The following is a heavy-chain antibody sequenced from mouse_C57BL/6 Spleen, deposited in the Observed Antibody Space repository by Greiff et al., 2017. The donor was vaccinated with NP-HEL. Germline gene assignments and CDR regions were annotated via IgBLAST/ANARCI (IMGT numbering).Heavy chain of an antibody. Sequence: QVQLQQPGAELVKPGASVKMSCKASGYTFTSYWITWVKQRPGQGLEWIGDIYPGSGSTNYNEKFKSKATLTVDTSSSTAYMQLSSLTSEDSAVYYCARRYYGSSYVGNYAMDYWGQGTSVTVSS. CDR2: IYPGSGST. CDR1: GYTFTSYW. D-gene: IGHD1-1*01. V-gene: IGHV1-55*01. J-gene: IGHJ4*01. CDR3: ARRYYGSSYVGNYAMDY.